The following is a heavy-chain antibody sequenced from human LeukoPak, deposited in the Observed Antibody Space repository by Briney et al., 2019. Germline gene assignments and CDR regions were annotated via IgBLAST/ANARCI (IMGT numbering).Heavy chain of an antibody. J-gene: IGHJ4*01. CDR2: TYYRSKWYN. D-gene: IGHD2-15*01. V-gene: IGHV6-1*01. Sequence: SQTLSLTCAISGDSVSSNTAAWHWIRQSPSRGLEWLGRTYYRSKWYNAYAVSVKSRITINPDTSKNHFSLQLNSVTPEDTAVYYCARAGFCSGSDCYSRFDSWGQGTLVTVSS. CDR1: GDSVSSNTAA. CDR3: ARAGFCSGSDCYSRFDS.